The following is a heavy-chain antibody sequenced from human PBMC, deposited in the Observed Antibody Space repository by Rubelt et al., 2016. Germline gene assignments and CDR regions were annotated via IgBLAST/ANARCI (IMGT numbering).Heavy chain of an antibody. CDR3: ARVSKPSRCGMDV. CDR2: IYSGGGT. J-gene: IGHJ6*02. CDR1: GFTVSTNY. V-gene: IGHV3-66*01. Sequence: VQLVESGGGLVQPGGSLRLSCASSGFTVSTNYMSWVRQAPGKGLEWVSSIYSGGGTSNAESVKGRFTISRDNSKNTLYRQMNSLRAEDTAVYYCARVSKPSRCGMDVWGQGTTVTVSS.